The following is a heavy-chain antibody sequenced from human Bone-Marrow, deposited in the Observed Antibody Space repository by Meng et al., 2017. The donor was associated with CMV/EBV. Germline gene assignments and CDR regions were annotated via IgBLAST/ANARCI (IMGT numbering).Heavy chain of an antibody. CDR1: GGSFSGYY. CDR3: ARLGYCSSTSCYTVYYYGMNV. Sequence: SETLSLTCAVYGGSFSGYYWSWIRQPPGKGLEWIGEINHSGSTNYNPSLKSRVTISVDTSKNQFSLKLSSVTAADTAVYYCARLGYCSSTSCYTVYYYGMNVWVQGTTVTVSS. CDR2: INHSGST. V-gene: IGHV4-34*01. D-gene: IGHD2-2*02. J-gene: IGHJ6*02.